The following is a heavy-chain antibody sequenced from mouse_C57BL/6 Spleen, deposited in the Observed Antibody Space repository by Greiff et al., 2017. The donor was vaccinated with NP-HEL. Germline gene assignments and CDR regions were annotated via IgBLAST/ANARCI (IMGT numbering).Heavy chain of an antibody. V-gene: IGHV1-42*01. CDR2: INPSTGGT. Sequence: EVQLQQSGPELVKPGASVKISCKASGYSFTGYYMNWVKQSPEKSLEWIGEINPSTGGTTYNQKFTAKATLTVDKSSSTAYMQLKSLTSEDSAVYYCARPQIYDGYVYFDYWGQGTTLTVSS. J-gene: IGHJ2*01. CDR1: GYSFTGYY. CDR3: ARPQIYDGYVYFDY. D-gene: IGHD2-3*01.